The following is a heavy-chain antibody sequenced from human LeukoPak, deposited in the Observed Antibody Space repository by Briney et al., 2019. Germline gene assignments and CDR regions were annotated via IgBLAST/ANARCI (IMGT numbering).Heavy chain of an antibody. CDR3: ASPANSAPEPHYYSYYIDV. D-gene: IGHD1-26*01. CDR2: ISSSGSFI. CDR1: RFTFSNYT. J-gene: IGHJ6*03. V-gene: IGHV3-21*01. Sequence: GGSLRLSCEASRFTFSNYTMNWVRQTPGKGLEWVSTISSSGSFISYADSVKGRFTISRDNAKKSLYLQMNSLRAEDTAVYYCASPANSAPEPHYYSYYIDVWGKGTTVTVSS.